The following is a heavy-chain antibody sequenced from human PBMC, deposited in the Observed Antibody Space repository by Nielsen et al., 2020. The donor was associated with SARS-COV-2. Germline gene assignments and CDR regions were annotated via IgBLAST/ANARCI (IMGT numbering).Heavy chain of an antibody. CDR3: ARVRYYDSRGLDY. V-gene: IGHV4-59*12. J-gene: IGHJ4*02. D-gene: IGHD3-22*01. Sequence: SETLSLTCTVSGGSISNFYWAWIRQPPGKGLEWIGYIYYSGSTDYNPSLKSRVTISLDTSKSQISLNLTSVTAADTAVYYCARVRYYDSRGLDYWGQGTLVTVSS. CDR1: GGSISNFY. CDR2: IYYSGST.